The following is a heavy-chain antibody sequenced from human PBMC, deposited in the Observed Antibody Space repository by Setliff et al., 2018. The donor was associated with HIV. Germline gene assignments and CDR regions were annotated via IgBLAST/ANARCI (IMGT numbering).Heavy chain of an antibody. Sequence: SETLSLTCTVSGGSISSGSYYWSWIRQPAGKGLEWIGRIYTSGSTNYNPSLKSRVTISVDTSKNQFSLKLSSVTAADTAVYYCARQGAGYYYDSSEYYTGNGFDFWGQGTLVTVSS. V-gene: IGHV4-61*02. D-gene: IGHD3-22*01. J-gene: IGHJ3*01. CDR3: ARQGAGYYYDSSEYYTGNGFDF. CDR2: IYTSGST. CDR1: GGSISSGSYY.